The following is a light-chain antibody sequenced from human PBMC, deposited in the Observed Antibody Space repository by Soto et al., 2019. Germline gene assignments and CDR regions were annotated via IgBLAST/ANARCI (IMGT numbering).Light chain of an antibody. V-gene: IGKV1-13*02. J-gene: IGKJ4*01. CDR2: ETS. CDR1: QGINTG. CDR3: QQFRAYQLT. Sequence: AIQLTQSPPSLSASVGDRVTITCRASQGINTGIAWYQQKPGKSPKLLIYETSNLASGVSLRFSGNGYGTQFSLTIGGLQPEDFETYHCQQFRAYQLTFGGGTKVDI.